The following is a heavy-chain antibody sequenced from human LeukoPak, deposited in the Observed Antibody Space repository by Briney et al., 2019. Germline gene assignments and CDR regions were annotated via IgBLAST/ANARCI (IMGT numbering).Heavy chain of an antibody. CDR3: ARDHRGFSGYYFDY. CDR1: GGSTSSYY. V-gene: IGHV4-59*01. CDR2: IYYSGST. Sequence: SETLSLTCTVSGGSTSSYYWSWIRQPPGKGLEWIGYIYYSGSTNYNPSLKSRVTISVDTSKNQFSLKLSSVTAADTAVYYCARDHRGFSGYYFDYWGQGTLVTVSS. D-gene: IGHD6-25*01. J-gene: IGHJ4*02.